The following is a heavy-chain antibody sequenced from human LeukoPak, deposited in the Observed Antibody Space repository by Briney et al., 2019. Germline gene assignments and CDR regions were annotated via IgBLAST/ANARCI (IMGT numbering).Heavy chain of an antibody. CDR1: GYTFTSYY. CDR2: INPSGGST. CDR3: ARVPSSGWYDY. V-gene: IGHV1-46*01. J-gene: IGHJ4*02. Sequence: ASVKVSCKASGYTFTSYYMHRVRQAPGQGLEWMGIINPSGGSTSYAQKFQGRVTMTRDTSTSTVYMELSSLRSEDTAVYYCARVPSSGWYDYWGQGTLVTVSS. D-gene: IGHD6-19*01.